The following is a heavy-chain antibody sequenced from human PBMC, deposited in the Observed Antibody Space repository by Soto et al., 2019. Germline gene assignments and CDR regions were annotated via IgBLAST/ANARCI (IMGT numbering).Heavy chain of an antibody. CDR2: VNPKSGAT. CDR3: ARGGVPYSAWHRYFEAMDV. J-gene: IGHJ6*02. CDR1: GYTFTDYY. D-gene: IGHD3-16*02. Sequence: ASVKVSCKTSGYTFTDYYLHWVRQAPGQGLEWMGWVNPKSGATNYAQKFRGRVTMTRDTSIDTVFLEVTRLTSDDTAVYYCARGGVPYSAWHRYFEAMDVWGQGTKVAVYS. V-gene: IGHV1-2*02.